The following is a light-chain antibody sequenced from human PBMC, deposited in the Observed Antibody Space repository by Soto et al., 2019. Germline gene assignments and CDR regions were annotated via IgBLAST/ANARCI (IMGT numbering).Light chain of an antibody. J-gene: IGKJ4*01. CDR2: GAT. V-gene: IGKV3-20*01. CDR3: QHYGSSFLP. CDR1: QSVSSNH. Sequence: EIVLTQSPGTLSLSPGERATLSCRASQSVSSNHLAWYQQKPGQAPRLLIYGATKTTSGVPDRFSGSGSGTDFTLTISSLDPEDSAVYYCQHYGSSFLPFGGGTRVEIK.